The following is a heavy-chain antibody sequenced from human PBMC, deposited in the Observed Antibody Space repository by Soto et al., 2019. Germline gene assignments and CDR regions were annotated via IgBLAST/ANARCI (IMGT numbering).Heavy chain of an antibody. CDR1: GFTFSSYS. Sequence: EVQLVESGGGLVKPGGSLRLSCAASGFTFSSYSMNWVRQAPGKGLEWVSSISSSSNYIYYADSVKGRFTISRDNAKNSLYLQMNSLRSEDTDVYYCARDQPGYSYGYGLGYWGQGTLVTVSS. CDR2: ISSSSNYI. CDR3: ARDQPGYSYGYGLGY. D-gene: IGHD5-18*01. V-gene: IGHV3-21*01. J-gene: IGHJ4*02.